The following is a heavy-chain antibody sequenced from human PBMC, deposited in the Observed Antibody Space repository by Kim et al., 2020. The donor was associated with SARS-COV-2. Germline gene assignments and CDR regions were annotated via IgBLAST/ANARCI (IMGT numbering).Heavy chain of an antibody. Sequence: ASVKVSCKASGYTFTSYGISWVRQAPGQGLEWMGWISAYNGNTNYAQKLQGRVTMTTDTSTSTAYMELRSLRSDDTAVYYCARDPHYYDSSGYYYVGAEDYWGQGTLVTVSS. V-gene: IGHV1-18*01. D-gene: IGHD3-22*01. CDR3: ARDPHYYDSSGYYYVGAEDY. CDR1: GYTFTSYG. J-gene: IGHJ4*02. CDR2: ISAYNGNT.